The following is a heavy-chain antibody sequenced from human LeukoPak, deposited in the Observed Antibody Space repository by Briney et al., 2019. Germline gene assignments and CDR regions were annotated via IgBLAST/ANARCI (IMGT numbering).Heavy chain of an antibody. CDR2: IYYSGST. Sequence: SETLSLTCAVSGGSISSSSYYWGWIRQPPGKGLEWIGSIYYSGSTYYNPSFKSRVTISVDTSKNQFSLKLSSVTAADTAVYYCARGRSYSSSWYYFDYWGQGTLVTVSS. CDR1: GGSISSSSYY. V-gene: IGHV4-39*07. CDR3: ARGRSYSSSWYYFDY. D-gene: IGHD6-13*01. J-gene: IGHJ4*02.